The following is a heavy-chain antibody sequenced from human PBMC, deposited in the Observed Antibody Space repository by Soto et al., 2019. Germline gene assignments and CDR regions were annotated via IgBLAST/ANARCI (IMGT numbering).Heavy chain of an antibody. CDR3: ARRRAPRFSRGNNHFDF. J-gene: IGHJ4*02. Sequence: EPVSLTCTVSGDSIYGTRYQWGWIRQTPGKGLEWIGAINYGGSTYYHPSLKSRATISVAASKNQFSLILSSVTAADTALYYCARRRAPRFSRGNNHFDFWGQGTLVTVSS. CDR2: INYGGST. CDR1: GDSIYGTRYQ. D-gene: IGHD6-19*01. V-gene: IGHV4-39*01.